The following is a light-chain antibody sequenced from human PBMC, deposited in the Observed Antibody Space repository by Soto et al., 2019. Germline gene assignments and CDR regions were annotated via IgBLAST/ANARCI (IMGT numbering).Light chain of an antibody. CDR1: QNIYGW. Sequence: DIQMTQSPSTLSASVGDRVTITCRATQNIYGWLAWYQQKSGKALKLLIYDASSLESGVPSRFSGSGFGTEFTVTISSLQPDDFATYYCQQYNSYPWTFGQGTKVDIK. J-gene: IGKJ1*01. V-gene: IGKV1-5*01. CDR3: QQYNSYPWT. CDR2: DAS.